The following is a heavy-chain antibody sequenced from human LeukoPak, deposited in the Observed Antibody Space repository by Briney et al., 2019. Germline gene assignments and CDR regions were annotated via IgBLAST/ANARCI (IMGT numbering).Heavy chain of an antibody. V-gene: IGHV3-23*01. CDR1: GFTVSSNY. CDR3: AKPYDSSGSYYYYYYYGMDV. Sequence: GGSLRLSCAASGFTVSSNYMSWVRQAPGKGLERVSGITGGGGSPYYADSVKGRFTISRDNSKNTLYLQVNSLRVEDTAVYYCAKPYDSSGSYYYYYYYGMDVWGQGTTVTVSS. CDR2: ITGGGGSP. J-gene: IGHJ6*02. D-gene: IGHD3-10*01.